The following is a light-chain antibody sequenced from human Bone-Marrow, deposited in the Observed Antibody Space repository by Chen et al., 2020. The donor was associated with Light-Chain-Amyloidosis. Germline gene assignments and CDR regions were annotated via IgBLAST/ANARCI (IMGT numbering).Light chain of an antibody. CDR1: SSDVGGDNH. V-gene: IGLV2-14*01. CDR3: SSYTITNTLV. J-gene: IGLJ1*01. Sequence: QSALPQPAFVSGSPGHSITISCTGTSSDVGGDNHVSWYQQHPDKAPKLMIYEVTNRPSWVPDSFSGSKSDNTASLTISGLQTEDEADYFCSSYTITNTLVFGSGTRVTVL. CDR2: EVT.